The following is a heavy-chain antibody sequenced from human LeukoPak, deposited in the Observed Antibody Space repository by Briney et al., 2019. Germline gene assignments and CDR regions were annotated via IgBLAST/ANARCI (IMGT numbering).Heavy chain of an antibody. CDR3: ARDRVVAAVNWFDP. Sequence: GASVKVSCKASGGTFSSYAISWVRQAPGQGLEWMGGIIPIFGTANYAQKFQGRVTITADESTSTAYMELSSLRSEDTAVYYCARDRVVAAVNWFDPWGRGTLVTVSS. CDR1: GGTFSSYA. J-gene: IGHJ5*02. D-gene: IGHD2-15*01. V-gene: IGHV1-69*13. CDR2: IIPIFGTA.